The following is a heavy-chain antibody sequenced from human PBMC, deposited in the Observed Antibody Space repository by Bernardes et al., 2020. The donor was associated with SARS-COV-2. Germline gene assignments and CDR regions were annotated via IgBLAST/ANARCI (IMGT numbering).Heavy chain of an antibody. V-gene: IGHV4-59*08. CDR2: IYYIGST. D-gene: IGHD6-13*01. CDR3: ASLNREGAAAKFEY. J-gene: IGHJ4*02. Sequence: KRLELIGYIYYIGSTNYNPSLKTRVTISIDTARNQFTLKLSSATAADTAVYYCASLNREGAAAKFEYWGQGTLVTVSS.